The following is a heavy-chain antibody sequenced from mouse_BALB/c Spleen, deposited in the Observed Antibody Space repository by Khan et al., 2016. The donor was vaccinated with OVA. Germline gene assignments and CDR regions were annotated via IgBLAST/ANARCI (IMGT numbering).Heavy chain of an antibody. V-gene: IGHV5-6-5*01. CDR3: ARDYWFAY. J-gene: IGHJ3*01. CDR1: GFTFSNYA. CDR2: ISSGGST. Sequence: EVELVESGGGLVKPGGSLKLSCAASGFTFSNYAMSWVRQTPEKRLEWVASISSGGSTYYTASVKGRFTISRNNARNIRYLQMSSLRSEDTAIYYFARDYWFAYWGQGTLVTVSA.